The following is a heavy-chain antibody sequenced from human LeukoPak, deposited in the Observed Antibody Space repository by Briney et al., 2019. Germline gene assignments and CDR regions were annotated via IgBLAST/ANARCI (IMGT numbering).Heavy chain of an antibody. CDR3: ATNGGGYENYYYYGMDV. D-gene: IGHD5-12*01. J-gene: IGHJ6*02. CDR1: GYSFTSYW. CDR2: IYPGDSDT. Sequence: GESLKISCKGSGYSFTSYWIGWVRQMPGKGLEWMGIIYPGDSDTRYSPSFQGQVTISADKSISTAYLQWSGLKASDTAMYYCATNGGGYENYYYYGMDVWGQGTTVTVSS. V-gene: IGHV5-51*01.